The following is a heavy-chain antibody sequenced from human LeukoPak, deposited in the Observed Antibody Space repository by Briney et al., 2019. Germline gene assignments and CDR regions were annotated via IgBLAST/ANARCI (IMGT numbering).Heavy chain of an antibody. CDR3: ASGRGRSSGPDY. Sequence: SETLSLTCTVSGGSISSYYWSWIRQPPGKGLKWIGYIYTSGSTNYNPSLKSRVTISVDSSKNRFSLKLSSVTAADTAVYYCASGRGRSSGPDYWGREPWSPSPQ. J-gene: IGHJ4*02. CDR2: IYTSGST. CDR1: GGSISSYY. D-gene: IGHD3-22*01. V-gene: IGHV4-4*09.